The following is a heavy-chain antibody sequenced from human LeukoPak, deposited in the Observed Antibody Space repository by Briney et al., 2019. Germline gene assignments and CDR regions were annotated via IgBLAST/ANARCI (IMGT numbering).Heavy chain of an antibody. CDR1: GYTFTSYG. V-gene: IGHV1-69*04. D-gene: IGHD1-26*01. J-gene: IGHJ4*02. Sequence: GASVKVSCKASGYTFTSYGISWVRQAPGQGLEWMGRIIPILGIANYAQKFQGRVTITADKSTSTAYMELSSLRSEDTAVYYCARVLSFSGSSPFDYWGQGTLVTVSS. CDR2: IIPILGIA. CDR3: ARVLSFSGSSPFDY.